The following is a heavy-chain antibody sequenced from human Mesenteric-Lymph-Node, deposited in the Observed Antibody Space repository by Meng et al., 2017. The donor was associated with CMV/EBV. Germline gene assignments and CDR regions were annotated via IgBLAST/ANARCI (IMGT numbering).Heavy chain of an antibody. CDR3: AYFGDLPPLW. V-gene: IGHV6-1*01. J-gene: IGHJ4*02. CDR1: GDSISTNTAA. Sequence: LHYSGPRLWTSPTHLPQTVTLSGDSISTNTAAWNWIRQSPSRGFEWLGRTYYRSDSYNDYAVSVKSRISVNLDTSKNQLSLHLNFVTPEDTAVYYCAYFGDLPPLWWGQGTLVTVSS. CDR2: TYYRSDSYN. D-gene: IGHD3-16*01.